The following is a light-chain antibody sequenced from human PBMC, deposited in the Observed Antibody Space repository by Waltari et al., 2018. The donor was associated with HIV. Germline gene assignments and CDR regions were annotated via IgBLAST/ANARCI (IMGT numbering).Light chain of an antibody. J-gene: IGLJ1*01. V-gene: IGLV1-51*01. CDR3: GTWDSSLNLYV. CDR2: DNE. CDR1: NSNLGNNY. Sequence: QSVLTQPPSVSAAPGQKVSFSCSGGNSNLGNNYVSWYQQLPGRAPRLLIYDNEKGPSGIPDRFSASKAGMSATLDITGLQIVDEADYYCGTWDSSLNLYVFGPGTTVAVL.